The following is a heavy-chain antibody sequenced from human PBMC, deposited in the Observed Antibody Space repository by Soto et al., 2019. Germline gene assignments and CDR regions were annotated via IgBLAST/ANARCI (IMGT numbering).Heavy chain of an antibody. D-gene: IGHD6-19*01. CDR2: IYYRGNT. V-gene: IGHV4-59*01. Sequence: SETLSLTCTVSGGSISDYYWSWIRQPPGKGLEWVGYIYYRGNTNYNPSLKSRVTMTVDTSKNQFSLKVSSVTAADTAVYYCARDSSGWYDFDYWGQGTLVTVSS. J-gene: IGHJ4*02. CDR1: GGSISDYY. CDR3: ARDSSGWYDFDY.